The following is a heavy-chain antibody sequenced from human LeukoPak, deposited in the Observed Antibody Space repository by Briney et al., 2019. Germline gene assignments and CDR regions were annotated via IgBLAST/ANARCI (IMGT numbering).Heavy chain of an antibody. CDR3: ARVLHKRNYDSGVYYGY. J-gene: IGHJ4*02. V-gene: IGHV3-21*01. D-gene: IGHD3-22*01. CDR2: ITSSSSFI. CDR1: GFTLSAYG. Sequence: GGSLRLSCAASGFTLSAYGVNWVRQAPGKGLEWVSSITSSSSFIYYADSLKGRFTISRDNAKNSLYLQMNSLRAEDTAVYYCARVLHKRNYDSGVYYGYWGQGTLVTVSS.